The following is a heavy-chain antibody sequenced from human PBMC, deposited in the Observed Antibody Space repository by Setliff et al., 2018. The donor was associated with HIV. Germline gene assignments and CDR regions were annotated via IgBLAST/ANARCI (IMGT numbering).Heavy chain of an antibody. J-gene: IGHJ3*01. Sequence: SVKVSCKTSGYSFTNFPIAWVRQAPGQGLEWMGKIIPIFGRTSYARSLQGRVSITADKSTTTAYMELTGLKSEDSAIYFCAREGAYTYGHGNDAFDFWGQGTTGT. CDR1: GYSFTNFP. CDR3: AREGAYTYGHGNDAFDF. V-gene: IGHV1-69*04. CDR2: IIPIFGRT. D-gene: IGHD5-18*01.